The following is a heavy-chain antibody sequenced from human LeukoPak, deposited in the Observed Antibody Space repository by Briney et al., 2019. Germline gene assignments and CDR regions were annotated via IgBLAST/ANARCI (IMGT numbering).Heavy chain of an antibody. D-gene: IGHD3-22*01. CDR1: GGSFSDYY. V-gene: IGHV4-34*01. CDR2: INHSGST. J-gene: IGHJ4*02. CDR3: AGGGVYFYDRSGYYPTGPTPRLDY. Sequence: SETLSLTCAVYGGSFSDYYWSWIRQPPGKGLEWIGEINHSGSTSYNPSLRSRVTISVDTSKNQFSLKLSSVTAADTAVYYCAGGGVYFYDRSGYYPTGPTPRLDYWGLGNLVTVSS.